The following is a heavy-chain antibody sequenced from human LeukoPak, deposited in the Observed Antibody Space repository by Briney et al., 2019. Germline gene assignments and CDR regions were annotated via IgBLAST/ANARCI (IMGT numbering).Heavy chain of an antibody. CDR3: AKDALISLSFDF. Sequence: GGSLRLSCAASGFTFGSYWMSWVRQAPGKGLEWVANIKPDGSEKYYVDSVKGRFTISRDNTRRTLYLQMNSLRSEDTAFYYCAKDALISLSFDFWGQGTLVIVSS. CDR2: IKPDGSEK. CDR1: GFTFGSYW. D-gene: IGHD3-22*01. V-gene: IGHV3-7*03. J-gene: IGHJ4*02.